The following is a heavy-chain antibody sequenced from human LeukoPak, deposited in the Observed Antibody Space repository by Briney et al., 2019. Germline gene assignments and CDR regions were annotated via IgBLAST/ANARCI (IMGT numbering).Heavy chain of an antibody. CDR3: ARWGATGCGDY. V-gene: IGHV3-48*03. CDR1: GFTLSTYG. D-gene: IGHD3-9*01. CDR2: ISDSSSTI. Sequence: GGSLRLSCVASGFTLSTYGMIWVRQAPGKGLEWVSYISDSSSTIYYADSVKGRLTISRDNAKNVLYLQMNSLRAEDTAVYYCARWGATGCGDYWGQGTLVTVSS. J-gene: IGHJ4*02.